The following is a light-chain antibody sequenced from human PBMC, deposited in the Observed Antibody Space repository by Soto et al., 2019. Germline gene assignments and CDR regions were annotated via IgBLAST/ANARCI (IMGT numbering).Light chain of an antibody. CDR3: LHHNDFPWT. J-gene: IGKJ1*01. CDR1: QVISND. Sequence: DIQMTQSPSSLSASVGDRVTITCRASQVISNDLGWYQQKPGQAPKRLIYAASSLQSGVPSRFKGSGSGTEFTLTISSLQPEDFATYYCLHHNDFPWTFGQGTKVEVK. V-gene: IGKV1-17*01. CDR2: AAS.